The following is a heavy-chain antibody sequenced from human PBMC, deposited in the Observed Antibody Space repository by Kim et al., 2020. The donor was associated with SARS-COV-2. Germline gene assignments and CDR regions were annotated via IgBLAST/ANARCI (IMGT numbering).Heavy chain of an antibody. CDR3: AGPLPPRDSYYYYGMDV. Sequence: ASVKVSCKASGYTFTSYDINWVRQATGQGLEWMGWMNPNSGNTGYAQKFQGRVTMTRNTSISTAYMELSSLRSEDTAVYYCAGPLPPRDSYYYYGMDVWGQGTTVTVSS. CDR2: MNPNSGNT. V-gene: IGHV1-8*01. J-gene: IGHJ6*02. CDR1: GYTFTSYD.